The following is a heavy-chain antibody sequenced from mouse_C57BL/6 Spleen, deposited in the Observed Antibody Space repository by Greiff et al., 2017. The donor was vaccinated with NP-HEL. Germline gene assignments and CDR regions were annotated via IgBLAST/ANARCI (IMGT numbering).Heavy chain of an antibody. V-gene: IGHV1-39*01. CDR3: ARSKGYDYDDAMDY. CDR2: INPNYGTT. Sequence: VQLQQSGPELVKPGASVKISCKASGYSFTDYNMNWVKQSNGKSLEWIGVINPNYGTTSYNQKFKGKATLTVDKSSSTAYMQLNSLTSEDSAVYYCARSKGYDYDDAMDYWGQGTSVTVSS. D-gene: IGHD2-4*01. CDR1: GYSFTDYN. J-gene: IGHJ4*01.